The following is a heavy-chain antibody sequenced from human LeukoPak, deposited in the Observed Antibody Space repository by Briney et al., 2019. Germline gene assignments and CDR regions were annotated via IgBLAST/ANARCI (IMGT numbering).Heavy chain of an antibody. J-gene: IGHJ4*02. D-gene: IGHD3-10*01. CDR3: ARQVTMVIDY. V-gene: IGHV4-30-4*08. CDR1: GDSISSRDYY. CDR2: IYYSGST. Sequence: SETLSLTCSVSGDSISSRDYYWSWIRQPPGKGLEWIGYIYYSGSTSYNPSLKSRVTISVDTSKNQFSLKLSSVTAADTAVYYCARQVTMVIDYWGQGTLVTVSS.